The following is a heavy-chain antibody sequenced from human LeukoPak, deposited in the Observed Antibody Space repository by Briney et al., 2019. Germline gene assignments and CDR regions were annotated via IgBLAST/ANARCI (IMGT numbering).Heavy chain of an antibody. CDR2: IYYSGST. CDR3: ARGGGVVVTAAHFDY. D-gene: IGHD2-21*02. Sequence: SETLSLTCSVSGGSISSSSYYWSWIRQPPGKGLEWIGYIYYSGSTNYNPSLKSRVTMSVDTSKNQFSLKLSSVTAADTAVYYCARGGGVVVTAAHFDYWGRGTLVTVSS. V-gene: IGHV4-61*01. CDR1: GGSISSSSYY. J-gene: IGHJ4*02.